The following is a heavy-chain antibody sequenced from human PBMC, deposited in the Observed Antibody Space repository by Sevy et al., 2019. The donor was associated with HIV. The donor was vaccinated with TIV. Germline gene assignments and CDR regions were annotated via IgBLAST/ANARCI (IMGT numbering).Heavy chain of an antibody. D-gene: IGHD3-3*01. CDR3: AKPGLRFLEWSLFFDY. V-gene: IGHV3-23*01. Sequence: GGCLRLSCAASGFTFGSYAMGWVRQAPGKGLEWVSGISNSGDKTYYADSVKGRFTISRDISKNTLYLQMNSLRAEDTAIYYCAKPGLRFLEWSLFFDYWGQGTLVTVSS. CDR1: GFTFGSYA. CDR2: ISNSGDKT. J-gene: IGHJ4*02.